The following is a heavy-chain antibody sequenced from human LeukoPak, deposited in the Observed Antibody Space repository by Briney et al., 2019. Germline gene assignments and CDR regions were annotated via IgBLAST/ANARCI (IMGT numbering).Heavy chain of an antibody. D-gene: IGHD5-12*01. V-gene: IGHV3-30*14. CDR3: ARVGYSGYDDDDY. Sequence: GGSLRLSCAASGFTFSSYAMHWVRQAPGKGLEWVAVISYDGSNKYYADSVKGRFTISRDNSKNTLYLQMNSLRAEDTAVYYCARVGYSGYDDDDYWGQGTLVTVSS. CDR1: GFTFSSYA. J-gene: IGHJ4*02. CDR2: ISYDGSNK.